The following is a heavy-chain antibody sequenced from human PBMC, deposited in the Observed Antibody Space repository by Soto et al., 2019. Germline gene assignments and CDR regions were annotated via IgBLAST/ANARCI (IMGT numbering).Heavy chain of an antibody. Sequence: QVQLVQSGAEVKKPGSSAKVSCRASGGTFSSYAISWVRQAPGQGLEWMGGIIPIFGTANYAQKFQGRVTITADESTSTAYMELSSLRSEDTAVYYCARSIVVVPAAMPLYYYYYGMDVWGQGTTVTVSS. CDR1: GGTFSSYA. CDR2: IIPIFGTA. CDR3: ARSIVVVPAAMPLYYYYYGMDV. J-gene: IGHJ6*02. D-gene: IGHD2-2*01. V-gene: IGHV1-69*01.